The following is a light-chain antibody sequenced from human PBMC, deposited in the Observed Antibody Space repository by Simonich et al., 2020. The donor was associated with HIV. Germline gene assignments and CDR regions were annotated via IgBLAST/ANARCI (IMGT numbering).Light chain of an antibody. J-gene: IGLJ2*01. CDR1: NIGGKS. CDR3: QVWDTSSDHPRV. CDR2: DDS. Sequence: SYVLTQSPSVSVAPGKTARITCGGNNIGGKSVPWYQQKPGQAPVLVVYDDSHRPSGIPERFSGANSGNTATLTISRVEAGDEADYSCQVWDTSSDHPRVFGGGTKLTVL. V-gene: IGLV3-21*03.